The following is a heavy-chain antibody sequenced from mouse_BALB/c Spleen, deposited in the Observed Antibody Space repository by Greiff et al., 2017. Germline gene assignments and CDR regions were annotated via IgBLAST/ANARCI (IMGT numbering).Heavy chain of an antibody. V-gene: IGHV5-17*02. J-gene: IGHJ1*01. CDR1: GFTFSSFG. CDR2: ISSGSSTI. D-gene: IGHD1-1*01. CDR3: ARGYGRYFDV. Sequence: EVMLVESGGGLVQPGGSRKPSCAASGFTFSSFGMHWVRQAPEKGLEWVAYISSGSSTIYYADTVKGRFTISRDNPKNTLFLQMTSLRSEDTAMYYCARGYGRYFDVWGAGTTVTVSS.